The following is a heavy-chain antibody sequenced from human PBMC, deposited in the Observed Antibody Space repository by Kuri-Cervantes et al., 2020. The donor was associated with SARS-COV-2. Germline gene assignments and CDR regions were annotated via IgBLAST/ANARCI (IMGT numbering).Heavy chain of an antibody. CDR3: ARGVVVTAIAFDY. Sequence: SQTLSLTCAVSGYSISSGGYYWTWIRQHPGKGLEWIGNIYSSGSTHYNPPLKSPVTISLDTSKNQFSLRLSSVTAADTAVYDCARGVVVTAIAFDYWGQGTLVTVSS. CDR2: IYSSGST. CDR1: GYSISSGGYY. D-gene: IGHD2-21*02. V-gene: IGHV4-31*02. J-gene: IGHJ4*02.